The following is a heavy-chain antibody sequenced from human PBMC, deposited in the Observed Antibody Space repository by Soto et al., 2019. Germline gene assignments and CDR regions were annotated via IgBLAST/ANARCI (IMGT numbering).Heavy chain of an antibody. CDR3: ARKVHYYYYGMDV. J-gene: IGHJ6*02. CDR2: IIPIFGTA. V-gene: IGHV1-69*13. Sequence: GASVKVSCKASGGTFSSYASSWVRQAPGQGLEWMGGIIPIFGTANYAQKFQGRVTITADESTSTAYMELSSLRSEDTAVYYCARKVHYYYYGMDVWGQGPTVTVSS. CDR1: GGTFSSYA.